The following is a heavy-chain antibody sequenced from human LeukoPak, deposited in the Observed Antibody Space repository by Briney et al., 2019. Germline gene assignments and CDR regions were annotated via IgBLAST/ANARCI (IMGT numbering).Heavy chain of an antibody. Sequence: SGKVSRKASGGTFSSYAISWVRQAPGHGLEWLGGVIPIFGTANSAQKFQGRGTITTDESTSTGYMELSSLRSEDTAVYYCARAHVEMATTGVYSYYMDVRGKGTPVTVSS. D-gene: IGHD5-24*01. CDR3: ARAHVEMATTGVYSYYMDV. V-gene: IGHV1-69*05. CDR2: VIPIFGTA. J-gene: IGHJ6*03. CDR1: GGTFSSYA.